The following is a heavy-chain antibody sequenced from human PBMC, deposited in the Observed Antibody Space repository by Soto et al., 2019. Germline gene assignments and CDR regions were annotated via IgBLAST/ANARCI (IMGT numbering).Heavy chain of an antibody. CDR2: IYPGDSDT. Sequence: PGESLKISCKGSGYSFTSYWNGWVRHMPGKGLEWMGIIYPGDSDTRYSPSFQGQVTISADKSISTAYLQWSSLKASDTAMYYCARRLGYSSGSSYAFYIWAQGTMVPVSS. J-gene: IGHJ3*02. CDR1: GYSFTSYW. D-gene: IGHD6-19*01. CDR3: ARRLGYSSGSSYAFYI. V-gene: IGHV5-51*01.